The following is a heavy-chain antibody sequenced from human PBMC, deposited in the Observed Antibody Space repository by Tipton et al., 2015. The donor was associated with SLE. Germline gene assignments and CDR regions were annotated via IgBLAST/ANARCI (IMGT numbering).Heavy chain of an antibody. CDR3: ARVVGYASGWYDY. J-gene: IGHJ4*02. D-gene: IGHD6-19*01. Sequence: TLSLTCAVSGYSISSGYYWGWIRQPPGKGLEWIGSIYHSGSTYYNPSLKSRVTMSVDTSKNQFSLKLTSVTATDTAVYYCARVVGYASGWYDYWGQGTLVTVSS. V-gene: IGHV4-38-2*01. CDR2: IYHSGST. CDR1: GYSISSGYY.